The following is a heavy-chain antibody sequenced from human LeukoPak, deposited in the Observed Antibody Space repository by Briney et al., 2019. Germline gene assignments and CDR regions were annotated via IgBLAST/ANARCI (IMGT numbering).Heavy chain of an antibody. CDR3: ARGGTSDI. Sequence: GGSLRLSCVATGFTFSMYWMTWFRQAPGKGLEWVANMKQDGSQKNYVDSVKGRFTISRDNAKKSLYLQMNSLRGEDTAVYYCARGGTSDIWGQGTRVTVSS. J-gene: IGHJ3*02. CDR1: GFTFSMYW. V-gene: IGHV3-7*01. CDR2: MKQDGSQK.